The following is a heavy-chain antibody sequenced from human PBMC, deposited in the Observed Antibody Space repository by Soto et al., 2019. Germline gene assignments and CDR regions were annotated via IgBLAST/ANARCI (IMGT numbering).Heavy chain of an antibody. J-gene: IGHJ5*02. CDR2: ISGYNGNT. D-gene: IGHD3-10*01. V-gene: IGHV1-18*01. CDR1: GYNITSSG. CDR3: ARGSGNWFDP. Sequence: QVQLVQSGAEVKKPGASVKVSCKASGYNITSSGISWVRQAPGQGLEWMGWISGYNGNTNYAQRFQGRVAMTTDTSTSTAYMELRSLRSDDTAVYYGARGSGNWFDPWGQGTPVTVSS.